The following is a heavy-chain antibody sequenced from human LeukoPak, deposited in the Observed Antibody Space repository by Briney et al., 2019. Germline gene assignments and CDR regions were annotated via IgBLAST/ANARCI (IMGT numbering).Heavy chain of an antibody. V-gene: IGHV3-53*01. CDR1: VITVSSNY. D-gene: IGHD2-2*01. Sequence: PGGSLRLSCAASVITVSSNYMSWVRQAPGKGLEWVSVINSGGTTYYADSVKGRFTISRDNSKNTLYLQMNSLRAEDTAVYYCAKSCCSISSSYDGFDYWGPGTLVTVSS. CDR2: INSGGTT. CDR3: AKSCCSISSSYDGFDY. J-gene: IGHJ4*02.